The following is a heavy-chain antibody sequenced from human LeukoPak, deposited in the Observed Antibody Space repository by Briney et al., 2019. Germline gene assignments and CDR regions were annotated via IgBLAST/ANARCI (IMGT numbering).Heavy chain of an antibody. Sequence: ASVKVSCKASGYTFTSYGISWVRQAPGQGLEWMGWISAYNGNTNYAQKLQGRVTMTTDTSTSTAYMELRSLRSDDTAVYYCARVGRRVAAAARGYFDYWGQGTLVTVSS. CDR1: GYTFTSYG. CDR2: ISAYNGNT. CDR3: ARVGRRVAAAARGYFDY. J-gene: IGHJ4*02. D-gene: IGHD6-13*01. V-gene: IGHV1-18*01.